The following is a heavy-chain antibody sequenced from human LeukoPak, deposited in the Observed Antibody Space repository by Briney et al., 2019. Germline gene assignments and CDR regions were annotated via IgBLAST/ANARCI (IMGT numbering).Heavy chain of an antibody. D-gene: IGHD5-18*01. CDR1: GFTFSSYA. V-gene: IGHV3-23*01. CDR3: ANQEVDTAMVTLYYYYYYMDV. J-gene: IGHJ6*03. Sequence: GGSLRLSCAASGFTFSSYAMSWVRQAPGKGLEWVSAISGSGGSTYYADSVKGRFTISRDNSKNTLYLQMNSLRAEDTAVYYCANQEVDTAMVTLYYYYYYMDVWGKGTTVAVSS. CDR2: ISGSGGST.